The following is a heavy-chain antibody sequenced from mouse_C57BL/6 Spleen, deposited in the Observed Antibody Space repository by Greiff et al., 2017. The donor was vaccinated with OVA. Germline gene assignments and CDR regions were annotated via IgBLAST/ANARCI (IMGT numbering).Heavy chain of an antibody. CDR1: GYTFTSYW. CDR3: ARGYYVDAMDY. D-gene: IGHD2-1*01. J-gene: IGHJ4*01. Sequence: QVHVKQPGAELVRPGSSVKLSCKASGYTFTSYWMHWVKQRPIQGLEWIGNIDPSDSETHYNQKFKDKATLTVDKSSSTAYMQLSSLTSEDSAVYYCARGYYVDAMDYWGQGTSVTVSS. CDR2: IDPSDSET. V-gene: IGHV1-52*01.